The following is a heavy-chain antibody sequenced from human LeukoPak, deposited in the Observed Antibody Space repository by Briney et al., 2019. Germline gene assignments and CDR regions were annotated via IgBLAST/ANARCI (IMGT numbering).Heavy chain of an antibody. Sequence: GGSLRLSCVVSGFDFSGFSMSWVRQAPGKGLEWVAIMEEYGSYIFYADSVKGRFTISRDNAKNSLFLQMNSLRAEDTAFYYCARNFGGGDSSGPYYWGQGTLVTVSS. D-gene: IGHD3-22*01. CDR2: MEEYGSYI. CDR3: ARNFGGGDSSGPYY. V-gene: IGHV3-7*03. CDR1: GFDFSGFS. J-gene: IGHJ4*02.